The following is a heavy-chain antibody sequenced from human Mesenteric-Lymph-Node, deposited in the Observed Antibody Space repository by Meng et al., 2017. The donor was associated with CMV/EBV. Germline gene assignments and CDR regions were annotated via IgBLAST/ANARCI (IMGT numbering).Heavy chain of an antibody. D-gene: IGHD1-7*01. CDR3: ARGGITGTTRIDY. CDR1: GYSISSDYY. J-gene: IGHJ4*02. CDR2: FYHSGST. V-gene: IGHV4-38-2*02. Sequence: SETLSLTCTVFGYSISSDYYWGWIRQPPGKGLQWIGSFYHSGSTYYNPSLKGRITISVDTSKNRFSLKLSSVTAADTAVYYCARGGITGTTRIDYWGQGTLVTVSS.